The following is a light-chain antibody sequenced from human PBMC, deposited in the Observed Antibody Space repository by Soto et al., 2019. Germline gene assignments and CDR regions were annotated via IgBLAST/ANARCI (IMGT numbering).Light chain of an antibody. V-gene: IGKV1-6*01. CDR2: AAS. J-gene: IGKJ2*01. CDR3: LQDYGYPYT. CDR1: QGIRND. Sequence: AIQMTQSPSSLSPSVGDRVSITCRASQGIRNDLSWYQQKPGKAPKLLIYAASSLHSGVPSRFSGSGFGTDFTLTISSLQPEDFATYYCLQDYGYPYTFGQGTKLEIK.